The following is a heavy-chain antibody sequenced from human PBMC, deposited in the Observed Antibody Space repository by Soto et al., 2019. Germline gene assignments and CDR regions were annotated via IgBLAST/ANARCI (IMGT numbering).Heavy chain of an antibody. D-gene: IGHD3-22*01. Sequence: ASVKVSCMASGYTFNRYYMHWVRQPPGRGLAWLGWLSHHTGGTTYAQKVQGRFTMTRDTCVSTAFIELSRLGSDDTAVYYCARASQMVINPYYYPLDLWGQGTTVTVSS. V-gene: IGHV1-2*02. J-gene: IGHJ6*02. CDR3: ARASQMVINPYYYPLDL. CDR2: LSHHTGGT. CDR1: GYTFNRYY.